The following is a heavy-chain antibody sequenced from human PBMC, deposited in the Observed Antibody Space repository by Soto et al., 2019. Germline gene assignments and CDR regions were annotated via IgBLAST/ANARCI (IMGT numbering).Heavy chain of an antibody. V-gene: IGHV3-33*01. CDR3: ARDDFWSGYYEYYFDY. CDR2: IWYDGSNK. J-gene: IGHJ4*02. D-gene: IGHD3-3*01. CDR1: GLTFSSYG. Sequence: QVQLVESGGGVVQPGRSLRLSCAASGLTFSSYGMHWVRQAPGKGLEWVAVIWYDGSNKYYADSVKGRFTISRDNSQHTVYLQMNSLRAEDTAVYYCARDDFWSGYYEYYFDYWGQGTLVTVSS.